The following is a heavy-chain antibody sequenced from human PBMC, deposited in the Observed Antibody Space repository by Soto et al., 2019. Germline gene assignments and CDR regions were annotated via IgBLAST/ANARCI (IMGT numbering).Heavy chain of an antibody. Sequence: GGSLRLSCAASGFTFSDHYMDWVRQAPGKGLEWVGRTRDKANSYTTEYAASVRGRFTISRDDSKNSLYLQMNSLKTEDTAVYYCAKLVGATTGVAFDIWGQGTMVTVSS. J-gene: IGHJ3*02. D-gene: IGHD1-26*01. CDR3: AKLVGATTGVAFDI. V-gene: IGHV3-72*01. CDR2: TRDKANSYTT. CDR1: GFTFSDHY.